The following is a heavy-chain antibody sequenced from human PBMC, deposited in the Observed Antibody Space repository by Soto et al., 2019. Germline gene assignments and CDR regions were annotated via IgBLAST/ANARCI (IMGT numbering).Heavy chain of an antibody. D-gene: IGHD2-8*01. J-gene: IGHJ4*02. CDR3: ARGQRSTNGAEDY. Sequence: QVQLVQSGADVQKPGASVKVSCKASGYTFTNYYVSWARQAPGQGLEWMGWINTYNGNTKYAQNFQGRVSMTADTSTSTAYMELWSLRSDDTAVYYCARGQRSTNGAEDYWGQGTLVTVSS. V-gene: IGHV1-18*01. CDR1: GYTFTNYY. CDR2: INTYNGNT.